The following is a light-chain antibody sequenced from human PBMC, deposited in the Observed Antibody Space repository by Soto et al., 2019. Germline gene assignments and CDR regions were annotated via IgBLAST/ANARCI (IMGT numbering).Light chain of an antibody. V-gene: IGKV3-15*01. J-gene: IGKJ1*01. CDR1: QTVIHN. CDR2: GTS. Sequence: ELVMTQSPGTLCLSPGERATRSCRASQTVIHNYLAWHQQKPGQTPRLLVYGTSNRAAGVPARYSGSRSGTDFTLTISSLQSEDFAVYYCQQYNKWPSTFGQGTKVDIK. CDR3: QQYNKWPST.